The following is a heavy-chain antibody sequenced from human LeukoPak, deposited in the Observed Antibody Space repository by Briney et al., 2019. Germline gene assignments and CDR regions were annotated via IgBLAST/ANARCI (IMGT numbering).Heavy chain of an antibody. Sequence: GASVKVSCKASGYTFTGYYMHWVRQAPGQGLEWMGRINPNSGGTNYAQKFQGRVTMTRDTSISTAYMELSRLRSDDTAVYYCARGGATYYYDSSVYSPLVDYGARGPLVTVSS. J-gene: IGHJ4*02. CDR3: ARGGATYYYDSSVYSPLVDY. CDR1: GYTFTGYY. D-gene: IGHD3-22*01. CDR2: INPNSGGT. V-gene: IGHV1-2*06.